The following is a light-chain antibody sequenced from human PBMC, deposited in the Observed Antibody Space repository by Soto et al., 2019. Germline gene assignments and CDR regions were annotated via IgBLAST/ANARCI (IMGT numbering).Light chain of an antibody. J-gene: IGLJ1*01. Sequence: QCVLRQPPSVSGAPGHRVTISRTGSGSNTAACYDVHLYQQRPGTAPELLIFANINRPSGVHDRFSGSKSGTSASLAITGLRAGDEADYHCQSYDSSPTGYVCGTGSEVSVL. CDR1: GSNTAACYD. CDR2: ANI. CDR3: QSYDSSPTGYV. V-gene: IGLV1-40*01.